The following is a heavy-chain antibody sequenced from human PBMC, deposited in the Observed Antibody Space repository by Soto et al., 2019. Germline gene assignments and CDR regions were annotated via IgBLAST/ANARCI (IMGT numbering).Heavy chain of an antibody. CDR2: ISGSGGST. V-gene: IGHV3-23*01. CDR3: AKDGVDIVVVVAATAEYFQH. D-gene: IGHD2-15*01. J-gene: IGHJ1*01. CDR1: GFTFSSYA. Sequence: EVQLLESGGGLVQPGGSLRLSCAASGFTFSSYAMSWVRQAPGKGLEWVSAISGSGGSTYYADSVKGRFTISRDNPKNTLYLQMNSLGAEDTAVYYCAKDGVDIVVVVAATAEYFQHWGQGTLVTVSS.